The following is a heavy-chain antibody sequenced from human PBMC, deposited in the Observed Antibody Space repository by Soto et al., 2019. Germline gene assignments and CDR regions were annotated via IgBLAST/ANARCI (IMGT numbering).Heavy chain of an antibody. J-gene: IGHJ1*01. CDR2: ISAYNGNT. D-gene: IGHD2-2*01. Sequence: GASVKVSCKASGYTFTSYGISWVRQAPGQGLEWMGWISAYNGNTNYAQKLQGRVTMTTDTSTSTAYMELRSLRSDDTAVYYCARDCSSTSCYRNFQHWGQGTLVTVSS. CDR1: GYTFTSYG. V-gene: IGHV1-18*01. CDR3: ARDCSSTSCYRNFQH.